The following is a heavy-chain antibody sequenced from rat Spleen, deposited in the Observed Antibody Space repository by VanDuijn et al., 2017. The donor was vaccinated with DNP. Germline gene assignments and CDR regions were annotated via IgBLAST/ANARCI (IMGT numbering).Heavy chain of an antibody. CDR3: ARYSLIKRVWDY. J-gene: IGHJ2*01. CDR2: ISPSGVI. CDR1: GFSLTSYT. V-gene: IGHV5-46*01. D-gene: IGHD4-1*01. Sequence: VQLKESGPGLVQPSQTLSLTCTVSGFSLTSYTVSWVRQAPTKGLEWVSSISPSGVIYYRDSVRGRFTISRDVPKSTLYLQMNSLRSEDMATYYCARYSLIKRVWDYWGQGVTVTVSS.